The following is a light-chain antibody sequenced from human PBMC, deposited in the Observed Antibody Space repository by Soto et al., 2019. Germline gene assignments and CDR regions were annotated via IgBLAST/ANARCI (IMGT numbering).Light chain of an antibody. CDR2: DVT. J-gene: IGLJ1*01. V-gene: IGLV2-11*01. CDR1: SSDVGGYNY. CDR3: CSYAGTFINDV. Sequence: QSALTQPRSVSGSPGQSVTISCTGTSSDVGGYNYVSWYQQHPGKAPKLMIYDVTKRPSGVPDRFSGSKSGNTASLTISGLQAEDEADYYCCSYAGTFINDVFGTGTKVTVL.